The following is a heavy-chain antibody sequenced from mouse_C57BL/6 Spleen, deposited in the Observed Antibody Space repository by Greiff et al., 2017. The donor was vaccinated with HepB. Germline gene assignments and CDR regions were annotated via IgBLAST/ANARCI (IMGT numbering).Heavy chain of an antibody. CDR2: ISGGGGNT. J-gene: IGHJ3*01. Sequence: EVQRVESGGGLVKPGGSLKLSCAASGFTFSSYTMSWVRQTPEKRLEWVATISGGGGNTYYPDSVKGRFTISRDNAKNTLYLQMSSLRSEDTALYYCARRESYYGREFAYWGQGTLVTVSA. V-gene: IGHV5-9*01. CDR3: ARRESYYGREFAY. CDR1: GFTFSSYT. D-gene: IGHD1-1*01.